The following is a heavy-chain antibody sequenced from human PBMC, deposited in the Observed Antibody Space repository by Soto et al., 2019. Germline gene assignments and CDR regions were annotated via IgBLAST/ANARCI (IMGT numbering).Heavy chain of an antibody. CDR1: GFTFSSYD. CDR3: VRRVSGNYDY. CDR2: ISSNGGTT. V-gene: IGHV3-64*01. D-gene: IGHD1-7*01. J-gene: IGHJ4*02. Sequence: EVQLAESGGGMVQPGGSLRLSCVASGFTFSSYDMHWVRQAPGKGLEYVSSISSNGGTTYYGNSVKGRFTISRDNSKNPLYLQMGSLRAEDMAVYYCVRRVSGNYDYWGREPWSPSPQ.